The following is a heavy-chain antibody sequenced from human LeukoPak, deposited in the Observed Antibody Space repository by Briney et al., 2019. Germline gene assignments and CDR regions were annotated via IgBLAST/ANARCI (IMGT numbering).Heavy chain of an antibody. Sequence: GGSLRLSCAASGFTVSSNYMNWVRQAPGKGLEWVSVIYSGGSTYYADSVKGRFTISRDNSKNTLYLQMNSLRAEDTAVYYCARDRPIVGAKPDAFDIWGQGTMVTVSS. CDR2: IYSGGST. V-gene: IGHV3-53*01. CDR3: ARDRPIVGAKPDAFDI. J-gene: IGHJ3*02. CDR1: GFTVSSNY. D-gene: IGHD1-26*01.